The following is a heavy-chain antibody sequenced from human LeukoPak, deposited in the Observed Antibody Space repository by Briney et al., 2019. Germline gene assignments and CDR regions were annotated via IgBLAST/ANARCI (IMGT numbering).Heavy chain of an antibody. D-gene: IGHD2-15*01. CDR1: GFTVSSNY. CDR3: ARDPYCSGGSCYLESHYYYYGMDV. J-gene: IGHJ6*02. CDR2: IYSGGST. Sequence: GGSLRLSCAASGFTVSSNYMSWVRQAPGKGLEWVSVIYSGGSTYYADSVKGRFTISRDNAKNSLYLQMNSLRAEDTAVYYCARDPYCSGGSCYLESHYYYYGMDVWGQGTTVTVSS. V-gene: IGHV3-53*01.